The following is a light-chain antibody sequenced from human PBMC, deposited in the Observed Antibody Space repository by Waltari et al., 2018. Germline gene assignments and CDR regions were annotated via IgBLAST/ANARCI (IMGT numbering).Light chain of an antibody. J-gene: IGLJ2*01. Sequence: QSALTQPASVSGSPGQSITISCTGTSSDVGGYDYVSWYQQHPGKAPNLMIYDVSKRPSVVSNRFSASKSGNTAFLTIFDLQAEDEAAYYCSSYTSTTTYVLIGGGTKLTVL. CDR3: SSYTSTTTYVL. CDR1: SSDVGGYDY. CDR2: DVS. V-gene: IGLV2-14*03.